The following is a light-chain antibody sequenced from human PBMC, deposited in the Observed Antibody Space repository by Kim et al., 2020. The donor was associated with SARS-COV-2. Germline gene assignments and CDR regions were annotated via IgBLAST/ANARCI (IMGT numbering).Light chain of an antibody. CDR2: SAS. J-gene: IGKJ3*01. Sequence: DIQMTQSPPSVSASVGDRVTITCRASHDISTWLAWYQQRPGTTPKLLIHSASRLHGGVPSRFTGSGSGTDFTLTINSLQPEDSAIYYCQQGNRFPFTFGPGTKVDDK. CDR3: QQGNRFPFT. V-gene: IGKV1-12*02. CDR1: HDISTW.